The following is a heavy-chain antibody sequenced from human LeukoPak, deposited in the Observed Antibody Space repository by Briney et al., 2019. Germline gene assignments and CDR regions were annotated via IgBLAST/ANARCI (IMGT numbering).Heavy chain of an antibody. CDR2: SYSCGSA. CDR1: GFTVSCNY. D-gene: IGHD6-19*01. Sequence: GGSLRLSCAASGFTVSCNYMSWVRQAPGKGLEWVSVSYSCGSAYHADSVKGRFTISRDNSKNTLYLQMSSLRAEDTAVYYCARVFSAVAVTGAFDIWGQGTMVTVSS. J-gene: IGHJ3*02. CDR3: ARVFSAVAVTGAFDI. V-gene: IGHV3-66*01.